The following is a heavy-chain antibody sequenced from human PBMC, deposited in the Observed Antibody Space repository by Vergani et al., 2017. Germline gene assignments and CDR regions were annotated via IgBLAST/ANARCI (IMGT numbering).Heavy chain of an antibody. CDR3: ASGRHGSESGGALQL. CDR1: GYIFSNFW. CDR2: IYPGDAEV. V-gene: IGHV5-51*01. Sequence: EKQLVQSGSETKKPGESLKISCQAFGYIFSNFWIGWVRQRPGRGLEWMGIIYPGDAEVKSNPTFRGQVIFSVDTSVNTAYLQWRSLQASDTATYFCASGRHGSESGGALQLWGQGTNIAVSS. D-gene: IGHD3-10*01. J-gene: IGHJ3*01.